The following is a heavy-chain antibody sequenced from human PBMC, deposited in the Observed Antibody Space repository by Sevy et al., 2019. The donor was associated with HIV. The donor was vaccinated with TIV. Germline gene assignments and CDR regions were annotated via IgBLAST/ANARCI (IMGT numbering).Heavy chain of an antibody. CDR2: IYDDGST. Sequence: SETLSLTCTVSGGSITSNYWSWIRQPPGRGLEWIGYIYDDGSTNYNPSLKSRVTMSLDKSKKQFSPRLTSVTVADTAVYFCAREGRPVSRGYYFMPGQFYFDNWGLGTLVTVSS. V-gene: IGHV4-59*01. CDR3: AREGRPVSRGYYFMPGQFYFDN. J-gene: IGHJ4*02. D-gene: IGHD3-22*01. CDR1: GGSITSNY.